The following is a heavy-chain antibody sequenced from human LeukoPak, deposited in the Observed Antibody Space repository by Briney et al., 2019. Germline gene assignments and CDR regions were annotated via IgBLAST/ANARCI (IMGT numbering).Heavy chain of an antibody. CDR3: ASGRGFVILTGYHTQQFDY. Sequence: SETLSLTCAVYGGSFSGYYWSWIRQTPGKGLEWIGEINHSGSTNYNPSLKSRVTISVDTSKNQFSLKLSSVTAADTAVYYCASGRGFVILTGYHTQQFDYWGQGTLVTVSS. CDR2: INHSGST. CDR1: GGSFSGYY. D-gene: IGHD3-9*01. V-gene: IGHV4-34*01. J-gene: IGHJ4*02.